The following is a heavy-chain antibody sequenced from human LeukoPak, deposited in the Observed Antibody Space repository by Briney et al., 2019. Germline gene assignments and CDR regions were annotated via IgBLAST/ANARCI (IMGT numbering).Heavy chain of an antibody. Sequence: PSETLSLTCTVSGGSISSGGYYWNWIRQHPGKGLEWIGYIYSSGSTYYNLSLKSRVTISVDTSKNQFSLKLSSVTAADTAVYYCARCRGEDYGGTEGTFDYWGQGTLVTVSS. V-gene: IGHV4-31*03. D-gene: IGHD4-23*01. CDR2: IYSSGST. J-gene: IGHJ4*02. CDR3: ARCRGEDYGGTEGTFDY. CDR1: GGSISSGGYY.